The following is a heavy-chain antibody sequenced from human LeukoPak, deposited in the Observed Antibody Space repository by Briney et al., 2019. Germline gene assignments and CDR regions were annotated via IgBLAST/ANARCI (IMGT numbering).Heavy chain of an antibody. V-gene: IGHV3-23*01. CDR2: ISGSGGST. J-gene: IGHJ4*02. D-gene: IGHD5-18*01. Sequence: GGSLRLSCAASGFTFSKYAMSWVRQAPGKGLEWVSSISGSGGSTYYADSVKGRFTISRDNSKNTLYLQMNSLRAEDTAVYYCAREGLERGYSYGYNYWGQGTLVTVSS. CDR1: GFTFSKYA. CDR3: AREGLERGYSYGYNY.